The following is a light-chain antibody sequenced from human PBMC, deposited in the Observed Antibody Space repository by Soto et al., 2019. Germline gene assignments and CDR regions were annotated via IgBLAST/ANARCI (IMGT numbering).Light chain of an antibody. Sequence: QTVVTQESSFSVSPGGTVTLACGLISGSVSTANNPNWYQQTPGQAPRTLIYSTSTRSSGVPARFSGSILGNKSALTITGAQADDESDYYCALFMGNGISVFGTGTKVTVL. CDR1: SGSVSTANN. CDR2: STS. CDR3: ALFMGNGISV. J-gene: IGLJ1*01. V-gene: IGLV8-61*01.